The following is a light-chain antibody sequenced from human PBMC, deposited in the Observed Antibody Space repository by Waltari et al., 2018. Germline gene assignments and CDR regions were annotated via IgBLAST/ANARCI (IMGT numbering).Light chain of an antibody. CDR2: GAS. Sequence: SVSPGERVTLSCRASQSVGYNLAWFQQQPGQAPRLLIYGASTRATDIPDRFSGSGSGTAFTLTISSLQSEDFANYYCQQYNNWQITFGQGTRLDLK. CDR3: QQYNNWQIT. J-gene: IGKJ5*01. V-gene: IGKV3-15*01. CDR1: QSVGYN.